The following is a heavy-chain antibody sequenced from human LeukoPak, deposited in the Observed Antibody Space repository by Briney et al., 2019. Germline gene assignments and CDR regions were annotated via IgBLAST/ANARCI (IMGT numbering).Heavy chain of an antibody. V-gene: IGHV3-33*01. CDR1: GISVSSHC. CDR2: IWYDGTNK. D-gene: IGHD3-22*01. CDR3: ARVRNNYDSSGFSAAEY. Sequence: GGSLRLSCVVSGISVSSHCMHWVRQAPGKGLEWVSVIWYDGTNKDYADSVKGRFTISRDNSKNTLFLQMTSLRAEDTAVYYCARVRNNYDSSGFSAAEYWGQGTLVTVSS. J-gene: IGHJ4*02.